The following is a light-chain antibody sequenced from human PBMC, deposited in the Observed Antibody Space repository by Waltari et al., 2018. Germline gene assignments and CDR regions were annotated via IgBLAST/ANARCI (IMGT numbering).Light chain of an antibody. J-gene: IGKJ5*01. CDR2: AAS. CDR1: QSIDRY. Sequence: DIQMTQSPPSLSTSVGDRVTITCRASQSIDRYLNLYQHKPGQAPKLLICAASTLQTGVPSRFSGGGSGTDFTLTISSLQPEDFGTYYCQQSYSTPSTFGQGTRLEIK. V-gene: IGKV1-39*01. CDR3: QQSYSTPST.